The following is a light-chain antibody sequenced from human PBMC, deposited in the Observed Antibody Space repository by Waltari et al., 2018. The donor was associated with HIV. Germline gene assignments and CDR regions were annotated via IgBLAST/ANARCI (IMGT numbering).Light chain of an antibody. J-gene: IGLJ2*01. Sequence: QVVLTQPPSASASLGASVKLTCTLSRGHINYVIACHQQQPPQGPRVLMKLNSDGRHSKGDGIPDRFSGSSSGAERYLTISSLQSEDEADYFCQTWGTGIQVFGGGTRLTVL. CDR1: RGHINYV. CDR3: QTWGTGIQV. CDR2: LNSDGRH. V-gene: IGLV4-69*01.